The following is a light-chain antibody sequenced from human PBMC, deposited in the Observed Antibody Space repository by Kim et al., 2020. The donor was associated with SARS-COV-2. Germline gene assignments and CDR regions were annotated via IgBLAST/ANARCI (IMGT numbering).Light chain of an antibody. CDR3: QQYKSYPWT. J-gene: IGKJ1*01. V-gene: IGKV1-5*03. CDR2: KAS. Sequence: DIQMTQSPSTLSASVGDRVTITCRASQSISSWLAWYQQKPGKAPKVLIYKASSLESGVPSRFXGSGSGTEFTLPISSLQPDDFTTYYCQQYKSYPWTFGQGTKVDIK. CDR1: QSISSW.